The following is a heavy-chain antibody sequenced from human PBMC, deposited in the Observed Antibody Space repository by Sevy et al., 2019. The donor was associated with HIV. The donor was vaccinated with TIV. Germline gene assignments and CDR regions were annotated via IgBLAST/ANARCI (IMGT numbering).Heavy chain of an antibody. CDR3: ARATLDYGGNFPFDY. CDR2: INPSGGRT. J-gene: IGHJ4*02. V-gene: IGHV1-46*01. CDR1: GYTFTSYY. Sequence: ASVKVSCKASGYTFTSYYMHWVRQAPGQGLEWMGIINPSGGRTSYAQKFQGRVTMTRDTSTSTVYMELRSLRSEDTAVYYCARATLDYGGNFPFDYWGQGTLVTVSS. D-gene: IGHD4-17*01.